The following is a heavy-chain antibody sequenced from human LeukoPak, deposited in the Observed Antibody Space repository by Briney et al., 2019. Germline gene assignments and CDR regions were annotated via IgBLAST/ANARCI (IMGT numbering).Heavy chain of an antibody. CDR1: GGTFSNYA. V-gene: IGHV1-69*04. Sequence: SVKVSCKASGGTFSNYAITWVRQAPGQGLEWMGRIIPMVDITNYAQKFLGRVTITADKSTNTAYMELSSLRSDDTAVYYCARDGEYGTGSYYRGCFDYWGQGTLVTVSS. D-gene: IGHD3-10*01. J-gene: IGHJ4*02. CDR3: ARDGEYGTGSYYRGCFDY. CDR2: IIPMVDIT.